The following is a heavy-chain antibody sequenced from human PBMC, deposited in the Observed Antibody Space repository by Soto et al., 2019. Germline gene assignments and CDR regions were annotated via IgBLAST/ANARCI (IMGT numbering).Heavy chain of an antibody. CDR3: ASPGRSIAVAGTEQNAFDI. D-gene: IGHD6-19*01. Sequence: SETLSLTCTVSGGSISSSSYYWGWIRQPPGKGLEWIGSIYYSGSTYYNPSLKSRVTISVDTSKNQFSLKLSSVTAADTAVYYCASPGRSIAVAGTEQNAFDIWGQGTMVTVSS. J-gene: IGHJ3*02. CDR1: GGSISSSSYY. V-gene: IGHV4-39*01. CDR2: IYYSGST.